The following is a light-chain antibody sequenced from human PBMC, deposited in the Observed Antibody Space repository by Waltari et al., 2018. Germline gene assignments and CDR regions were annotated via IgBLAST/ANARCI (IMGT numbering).Light chain of an antibody. CDR3: KSFTNRLTYV. J-gene: IGLJ1*01. CDR1: ASYIGNYDH. CDR2: DVA. Sequence: QSALTQPAPVSGSPEQSITIPCTGTASYIGNYDHVSWYQQHPGKAPKLIIYDVANRPSGVSVRFSGSKSGNTASLTISGLQAEDEADYYCKSFTNRLTYVFGSGTKVS. V-gene: IGLV2-14*03.